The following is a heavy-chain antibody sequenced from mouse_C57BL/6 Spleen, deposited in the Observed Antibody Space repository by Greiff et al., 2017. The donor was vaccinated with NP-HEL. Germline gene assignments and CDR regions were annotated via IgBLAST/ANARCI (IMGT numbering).Heavy chain of an antibody. Sequence: VKVVESGPELVKPGASVKISCKASGYAFSSSWMNWVKQRPGKGLEWIGRIYPGDGDTNYNGKFKGKATLTADKSSSTAYMQLSSLTSEDSAVYFCAREDYDAYYFDYWGQGTTLTVSS. CDR1: GYAFSSSW. CDR3: AREDYDAYYFDY. J-gene: IGHJ2*01. CDR2: IYPGDGDT. D-gene: IGHD2-4*01. V-gene: IGHV1-82*01.